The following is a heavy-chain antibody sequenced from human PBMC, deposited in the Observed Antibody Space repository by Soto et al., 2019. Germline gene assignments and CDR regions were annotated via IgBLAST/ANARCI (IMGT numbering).Heavy chain of an antibody. J-gene: IGHJ4*02. CDR1: GYTFTSYD. CDR2: MNPNSGNT. CDR3: ARIDKHQLWYY. V-gene: IGHV1-8*01. Sequence: QVQLVQSGAEVKKPGASVKVSCKASGYTFTSYDINWVRQATGQGLEWMGWMNPNSGNTGYAQKFQGRVTMTRNSARSTGNMELSSLRSEDTAVYYCARIDKHQLWYYWGQGTLVTVSS. D-gene: IGHD6-13*01.